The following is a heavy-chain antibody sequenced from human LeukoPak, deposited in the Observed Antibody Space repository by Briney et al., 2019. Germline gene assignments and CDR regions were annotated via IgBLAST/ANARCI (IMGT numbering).Heavy chain of an antibody. D-gene: IGHD3/OR15-3a*01. J-gene: IGHJ4*02. Sequence: PGGSLRLSCVASTFTFSNSYMSWLRQAPGKGLEWLSYISRSAGTIFYADSVEGRFTVSRDNTKNSLYLQMNALRADDTAVYYCARTIGTGPLGHFDYWGQGTLVTVSS. CDR3: ARTIGTGPLGHFDY. CDR1: TFTFSNSY. V-gene: IGHV3-11*01. CDR2: ISRSAGTI.